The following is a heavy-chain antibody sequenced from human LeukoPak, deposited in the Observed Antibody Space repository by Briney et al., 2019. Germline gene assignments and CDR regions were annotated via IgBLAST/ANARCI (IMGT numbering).Heavy chain of an antibody. CDR2: ISYDGSNK. CDR1: GFSFSTYA. D-gene: IGHD5-24*01. V-gene: IGHV3-30*04. J-gene: IGHJ4*02. Sequence: GGSLRLSCAASGFSFSTYAMHWVRQAPGKGLEWVALISYDGSNKYYTDSVKGRFTISRDNSKNTLSLQMNSLRSEDTAVYYCARERRDGYNFYFDYWGQGTLVTVSS. CDR3: ARERRDGYNFYFDY.